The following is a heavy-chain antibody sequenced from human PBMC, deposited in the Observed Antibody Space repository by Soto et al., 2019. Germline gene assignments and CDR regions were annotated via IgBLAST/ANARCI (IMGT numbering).Heavy chain of an antibody. J-gene: IGHJ6*03. CDR1: DLNIGDHY. Sequence: GGPKRLSWTAADLNIGDHYGSWVSKKTGKGLEWVSVIYGGGITYNADSLKGRFTTSRDNSTDTLYLQMHSLIPEYTAVYYCARQPRNEAGRYYYSYYMDVWGKGSTVTVSS. CDR2: IYGGGIT. D-gene: IGHD1-1*01. V-gene: IGHV3-66*04. CDR3: ARQPRNEAGRYYYSYYMDV.